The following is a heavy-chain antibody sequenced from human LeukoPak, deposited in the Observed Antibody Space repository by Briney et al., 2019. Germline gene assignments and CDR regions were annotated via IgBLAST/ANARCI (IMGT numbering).Heavy chain of an antibody. Sequence: PGGSLRLSCAASGFTFNNACMSWVRQAPGKGLEWVGHVKSKTDGGTTDYATPVKGRFIISRDDSKNTLFLQMNSLKTEDTAVYYCTTGTWIQLWLADYWGQGTLVTVSS. J-gene: IGHJ4*02. D-gene: IGHD5-18*01. CDR1: GFTFNNAC. V-gene: IGHV3-15*01. CDR3: TTGTWIQLWLADY. CDR2: VKSKTDGGTT.